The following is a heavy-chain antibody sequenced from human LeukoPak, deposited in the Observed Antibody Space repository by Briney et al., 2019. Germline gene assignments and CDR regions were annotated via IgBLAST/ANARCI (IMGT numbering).Heavy chain of an antibody. Sequence: GGSLRLSCAASGFIFSNYWMTWVRQAPGKGLEWVANIKEDGSEKYYVDSVKGRFTISRDNAKNSLFLQMNSLRVEDTAVYYCSGGSRFVDYWGQGTLVTVSS. CDR3: SGGSRFVDY. CDR1: GFIFSNYW. D-gene: IGHD3-10*01. J-gene: IGHJ4*02. V-gene: IGHV3-7*04. CDR2: IKEDGSEK.